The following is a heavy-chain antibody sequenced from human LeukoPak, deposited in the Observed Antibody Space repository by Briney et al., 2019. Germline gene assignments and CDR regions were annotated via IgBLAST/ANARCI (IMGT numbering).Heavy chain of an antibody. V-gene: IGHV1-18*01. CDR2: ISAYNGNT. J-gene: IGHJ6*02. CDR3: AGLPGAYCSGGSCYYYYYGMDV. CDR1: GYTFTSYG. Sequence: GASVKVSCKASGYTFTSYGISWVRQAPGQGLEWMVWISAYNGNTNYAQKLQGRVTMTTDTSTSTAYMELRSLRSDDTAVYYCAGLPGAYCSGGSCYYYYYGMDVWGQGTTVTVSS. D-gene: IGHD2-15*01.